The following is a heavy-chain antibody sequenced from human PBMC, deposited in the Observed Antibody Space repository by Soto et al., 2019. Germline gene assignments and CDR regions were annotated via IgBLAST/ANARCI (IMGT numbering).Heavy chain of an antibody. CDR1: GFKFSSYA. CDR3: ARDVLSNRFDP. V-gene: IGHV3-23*01. D-gene: IGHD3-16*01. CDR2: ISGGAGTT. Sequence: GVLRLSYAASGFKFSSYAMAWVRQAPGKGLEWVSGISGGAGTTSYADSVKGRFTISRDNSKNTLYLQMNSLRAEDTAVYYCARDVLSNRFDPWGQGTLVTVPQ. J-gene: IGHJ5*02.